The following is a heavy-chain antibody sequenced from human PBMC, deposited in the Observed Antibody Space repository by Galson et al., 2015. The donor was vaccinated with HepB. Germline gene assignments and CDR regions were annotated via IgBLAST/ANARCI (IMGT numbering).Heavy chain of an antibody. D-gene: IGHD6-19*01. Sequence: SLRLSCAASGFTFSSYGMHWVRQAPGKGLEWVAFIQYGGSNKYYADSVKGRFTISRDNSKNTLYLQMNSLRAEDTAVYYCAKTYSSGWYLRGEYFQHWGQGTLVTVSS. CDR1: GFTFSSYG. V-gene: IGHV3-30*02. CDR3: AKTYSSGWYLRGEYFQH. J-gene: IGHJ1*01. CDR2: IQYGGSNK.